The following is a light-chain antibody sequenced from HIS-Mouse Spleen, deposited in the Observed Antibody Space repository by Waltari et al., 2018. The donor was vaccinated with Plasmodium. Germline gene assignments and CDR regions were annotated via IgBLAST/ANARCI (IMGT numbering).Light chain of an antibody. J-gene: IGKJ3*01. CDR3: LQDYNYPFT. Sequence: AIQMTQSPSSLSASVGDRVTLTCRASQGIRTDLGWYQQKPGKAPKLLIYAASSLQSGVPSRFSGSGSGTDFTLTISSLQPEDFATYYCLQDYNYPFTFGPGTKVDIK. CDR2: AAS. CDR1: QGIRTD. V-gene: IGKV1-6*01.